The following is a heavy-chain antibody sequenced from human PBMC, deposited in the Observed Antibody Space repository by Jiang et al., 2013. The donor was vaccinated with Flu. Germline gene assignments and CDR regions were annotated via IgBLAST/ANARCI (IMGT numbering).Heavy chain of an antibody. CDR2: ITPILGMT. D-gene: IGHD3-22*01. Sequence: SGAEVRKPGSSVKVSCKASGGNFNTYAFSWVRQVPGQGLEWMGRITPILGMTNYAQKFQGRVTMTSDTSTNTVYMELRSLRSDDTAVYYCVRADSRDYYYLQYWGQGTLVNVSS. J-gene: IGHJ1*01. CDR3: VRADSRDYYYLQY. CDR1: GGNFNTYA. V-gene: IGHV1-69*04.